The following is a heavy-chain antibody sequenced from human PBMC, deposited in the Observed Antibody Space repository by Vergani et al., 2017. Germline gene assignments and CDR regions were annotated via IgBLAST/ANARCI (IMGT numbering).Heavy chain of an antibody. V-gene: IGHV1-69*04. J-gene: IGHJ4*02. D-gene: IGHD2-15*01. CDR1: GGTFSSYA. CDR3: ARGPMVSGGSCYFEY. Sequence: QVQLVQSGAEVKKPGSSVKVSCKASGGTFSSYAISWVRQAPGQGLEWMGRIIPILGIANYAPKFQGRVTITADKSTSTAYMELSSLRSEDTAVYYCARGPMVSGGSCYFEYWGQGTLVTVSS. CDR2: IIPILGIA.